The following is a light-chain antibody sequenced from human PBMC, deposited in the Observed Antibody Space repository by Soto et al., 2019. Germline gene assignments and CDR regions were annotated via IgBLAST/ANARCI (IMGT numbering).Light chain of an antibody. CDR2: DTS. CDR1: QSVSRY. Sequence: EIGLTQSPAPLSLSPGDRATLSCRASQSVSRYLARYQQTPGQAPRLLIHDTSTRATGVPATCSGSGSGTEFTLTISCLEPEDSAMYYCQQRFSWPPTFGGGTHVEIK. V-gene: IGKV3-11*01. J-gene: IGKJ4*01. CDR3: QQRFSWPPT.